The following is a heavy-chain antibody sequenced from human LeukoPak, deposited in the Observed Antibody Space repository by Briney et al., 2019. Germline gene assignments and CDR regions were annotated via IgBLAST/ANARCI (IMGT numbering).Heavy chain of an antibody. D-gene: IGHD3-22*01. CDR2: IYYSGST. Sequence: SETLSLTCTVAGGSISSYYCSWIRQPPGKGREWIGYIYYSGSTNYSPPLRSRVTISVDTSKNEFSLRLRSVTAADTAEYYCARVTGYMIEDYFDYWGQGTLVTVSS. V-gene: IGHV4-59*01. CDR3: ARVTGYMIEDYFDY. J-gene: IGHJ4*02. CDR1: GGSISSYY.